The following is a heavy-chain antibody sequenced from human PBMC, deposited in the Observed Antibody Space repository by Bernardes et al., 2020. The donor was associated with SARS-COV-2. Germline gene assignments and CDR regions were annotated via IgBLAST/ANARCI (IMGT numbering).Heavy chain of an antibody. CDR1: GGSISSGRYY. CDR3: ARDKSPYYYDSSGPEAGWFDP. CDR2: ISARGST. Sequence: TLSLTCTVSGGSISSGRYYWSWMRQPAGKGLEWIGHISARGSTKYNLSLKSRVTISLDTSKNQFSLRLTSLSATDTAVYYCARDKSPYYYDSSGPEAGWFDPWGQGTLVTVSS. D-gene: IGHD3-22*01. J-gene: IGHJ5*02. V-gene: IGHV4-61*09.